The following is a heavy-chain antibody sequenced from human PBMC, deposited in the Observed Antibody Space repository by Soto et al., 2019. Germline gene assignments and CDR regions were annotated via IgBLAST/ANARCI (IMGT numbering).Heavy chain of an antibody. V-gene: IGHV4-31*11. Sequence: SVPLSLTCAVSGGSINSRYCRSWVRKSPGKGLEWIGYIYNSESTFYNPSLKSRVIISVDTSKNQFSLKLSSVTAADTAVYYCARDGGSSCCCTFDFWGQGTLVTVSS. CDR2: IYNSEST. CDR1: GGSINSRYC. D-gene: IGHD2-15*01. J-gene: IGHJ4*02. CDR3: ARDGGSSCCCTFDF.